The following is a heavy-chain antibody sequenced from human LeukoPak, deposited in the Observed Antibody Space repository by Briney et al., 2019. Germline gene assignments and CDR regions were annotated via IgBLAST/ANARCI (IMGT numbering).Heavy chain of an antibody. CDR1: GFTFSSYA. CDR2: ISGSGGST. Sequence: PGGSLRLSCAASGFTFSSYAMSWVRQAPGKGLEWVSTISGSGGSTYYADSVKGRFTISRDNSNNTVYLQMNSLRAEDTAVYYCAKTTALGIVGGIPDYWGQGTLVIVSS. V-gene: IGHV3-23*01. D-gene: IGHD1-26*01. CDR3: AKTTALGIVGGIPDY. J-gene: IGHJ4*02.